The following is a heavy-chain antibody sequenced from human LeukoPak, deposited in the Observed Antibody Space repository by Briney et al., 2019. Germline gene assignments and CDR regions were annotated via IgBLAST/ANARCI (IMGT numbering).Heavy chain of an antibody. V-gene: IGHV1-69*02. J-gene: IGHJ6*02. CDR2: IIPIPGIA. CDR3: ARRRDYYGMDV. CDR1: GGTFSIYT. Sequence: SVKVSCKASGGTFSIYTISWVRQAPGQGLEWMGRIIPIPGIAKYAQKFQGRVTITADKSTSTVYMELSSLRSEDTAVYYCARRRDYYGMDVWGQGTTVTVSS.